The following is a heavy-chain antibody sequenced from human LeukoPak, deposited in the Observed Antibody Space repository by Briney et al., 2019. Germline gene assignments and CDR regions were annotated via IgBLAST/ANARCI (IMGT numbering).Heavy chain of an antibody. Sequence: ASVKVSCKASGYTFTNYGINWVRQAPGRGLEWMGWINTNTGNPTYAQGFTGRFVFSLDTSVSTAYLQISSLKAEDTAVYYCARVYSTGWSDYWGQGTLVTVSS. CDR2: INTNTGNP. CDR3: ARVYSTGWSDY. CDR1: GYTFTNYG. D-gene: IGHD6-19*01. V-gene: IGHV7-4-1*02. J-gene: IGHJ4*02.